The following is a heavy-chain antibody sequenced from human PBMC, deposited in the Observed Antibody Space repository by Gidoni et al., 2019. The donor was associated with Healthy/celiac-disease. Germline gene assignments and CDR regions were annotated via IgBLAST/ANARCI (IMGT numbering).Heavy chain of an antibody. CDR3: ASVTLFGSSWYPTYYYYGMDV. CDR2: VYYSGST. J-gene: IGHJ6*02. V-gene: IGHV4-39*01. D-gene: IGHD6-13*01. CDR1: GGSISSSSYY. Sequence: LQLQESGPGLVQPSETLSPTCTVSGGSISSSSYYWGWIRQPPGKRLEWIGSVYYSGSTYYNPALKSRVTISVDTSKNQFSLKLGSVTAADTAVYYCASVTLFGSSWYPTYYYYGMDVWGQGTTVTVSS.